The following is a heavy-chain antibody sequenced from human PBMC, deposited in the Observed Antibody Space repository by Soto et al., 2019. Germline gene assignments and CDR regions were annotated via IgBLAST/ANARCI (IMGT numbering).Heavy chain of an antibody. CDR1: GGSISGGDYY. CDR3: ASHGGYYDSSGYYYSYFDY. D-gene: IGHD3-22*01. V-gene: IGHV4-30-4*01. CDR2: IYYSGST. Sequence: SETLSLTCTVSGGSISGGDYYWSWIRQPPGKGLEWIGYIYYSGSTYYNPSLKSRVTISVDTSKNQFSLKLSSVTAADTAVYYCASHGGYYDSSGYYYSYFDYWGQGTLVTVSS. J-gene: IGHJ4*02.